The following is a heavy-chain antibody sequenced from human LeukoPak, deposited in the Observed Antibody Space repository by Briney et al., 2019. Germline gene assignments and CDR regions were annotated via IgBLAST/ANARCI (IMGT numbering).Heavy chain of an antibody. CDR2: ISGSGGST. Sequence: GGTLRLSCAASGFTFSSYGMSWVRQAPGKGLEWVSAISGSGGSTYYADSVKGRFTISRDNSKNTLYLQMNSLRAEDTAVYYCAKDRRGWYRLFDYWGQGTLVTVSS. J-gene: IGHJ4*02. V-gene: IGHV3-23*01. D-gene: IGHD6-19*01. CDR3: AKDRRGWYRLFDY. CDR1: GFTFSSYG.